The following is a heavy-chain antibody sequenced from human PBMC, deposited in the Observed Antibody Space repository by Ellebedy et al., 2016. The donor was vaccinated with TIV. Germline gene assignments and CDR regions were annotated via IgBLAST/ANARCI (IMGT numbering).Heavy chain of an antibody. D-gene: IGHD3-10*01. V-gene: IGHV6-1*01. Sequence: SQTLSLTCGISGDSVSSNSLSWNWIRQPPSRGLEWLGRSYYASKWYYDYAVSLKSRITINPDTSKNQFSLQLNSVTPEDTAVYYCASVVRKGSGSMDVWGQGTTVTVSS. CDR3: ASVVRKGSGSMDV. CDR1: GDSVSSNSLS. J-gene: IGHJ6*02. CDR2: SYYASKWYY.